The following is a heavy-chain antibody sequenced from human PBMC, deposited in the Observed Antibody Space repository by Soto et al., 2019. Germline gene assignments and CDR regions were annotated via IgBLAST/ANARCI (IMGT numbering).Heavy chain of an antibody. CDR2: IYYSGST. CDR1: GGSISSSSYY. Sequence: PSETLSLTCTVSGGSISSSSYYWGWIRQPPGKGLEWIGSIYYSGSTYYNPSLKSRVTISVDTSKNQFSLKLSSVTAADTAVYYCERHRGFGELSHYGLDVWGQGTTVTVSS. CDR3: ERHRGFGELSHYGLDV. D-gene: IGHD3-10*01. V-gene: IGHV4-39*01. J-gene: IGHJ6*02.